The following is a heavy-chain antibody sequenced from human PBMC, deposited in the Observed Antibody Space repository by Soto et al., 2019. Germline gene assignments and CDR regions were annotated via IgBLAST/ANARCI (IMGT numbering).Heavy chain of an antibody. Sequence: GASVKVSCKASGGTFSTSAISWVRQAPGQGLEWMGGIIPIFGTAKYAQKFQGRVTITADESTSTAYMELSSLRPEDTAVYYCAREIFGVIISGGRDAFDIWGQGTMVTVSS. CDR3: AREIFGVIISGGRDAFDI. CDR1: GGTFSTSA. V-gene: IGHV1-69*13. J-gene: IGHJ3*02. D-gene: IGHD3-3*01. CDR2: IIPIFGTA.